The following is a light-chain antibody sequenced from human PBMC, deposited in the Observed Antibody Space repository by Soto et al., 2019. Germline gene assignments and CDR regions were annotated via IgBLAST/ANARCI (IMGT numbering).Light chain of an antibody. Sequence: QSALTQPASVSGSPGQSITISCTGTSSDVGGYNYVSWYQQHPGKAPKLMIYEVSYRPSGVSNRFSGSKSGNTASLTISGLQAEDEADYYCTSYSSSPTTVFGTGTKLTVL. CDR2: EVS. V-gene: IGLV2-14*01. CDR1: SSDVGGYNY. CDR3: TSYSSSPTTV. J-gene: IGLJ1*01.